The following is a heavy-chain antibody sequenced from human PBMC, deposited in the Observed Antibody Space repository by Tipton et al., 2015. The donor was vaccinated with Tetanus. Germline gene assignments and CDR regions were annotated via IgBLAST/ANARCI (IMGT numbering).Heavy chain of an antibody. V-gene: IGHV4-59*08. CDR1: GGSISSYY. CDR2: IYYSGST. Sequence: TLSLTCTVSGGSISSYYWSWIRQPPGKGLEWIGYIYYSGSTNYNPSLKSRVTISVDTSKNQFSLKLSSVTATDSAVYYCGRHGGSYIAYWCFDLWGRGSLVTASS. D-gene: IGHD1-26*01. CDR3: GRHGGSYIAYWCFDL. J-gene: IGHJ2*01.